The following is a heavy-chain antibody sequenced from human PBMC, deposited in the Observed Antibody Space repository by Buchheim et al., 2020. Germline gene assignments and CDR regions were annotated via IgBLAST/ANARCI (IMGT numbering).Heavy chain of an antibody. D-gene: IGHD3-22*01. CDR1: GFTFSSYG. CDR2: IWYDGSNK. Sequence: QVQLVESGGGVVQPGRSLRLSCAASGFTFSSYGMHWVRQAPGKGLEWVAVIWYDGSNKYYADSVKGRFTISRDNSKNTRYLQMNSLRAEDTAVYYCARGDYDSSGYYRVDAFDIWGQGT. CDR3: ARGDYDSSGYYRVDAFDI. J-gene: IGHJ3*02. V-gene: IGHV3-33*01.